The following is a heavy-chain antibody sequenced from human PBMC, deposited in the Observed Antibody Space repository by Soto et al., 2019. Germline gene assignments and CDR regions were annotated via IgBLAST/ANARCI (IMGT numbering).Heavy chain of an antibody. V-gene: IGHV4-59*08. D-gene: IGHD4-17*01. CDR2: IYYSGST. J-gene: IGHJ4*02. Sequence: SETMSLTCTVSGGSISSYDWSWIRQPPGKGLEWIGYIYYSGSTNYNPSLKSRVTISVDTSKNQFSLKLSSVTAADTAVYYCARLPGDYGDYPDYWGQGTLVTVSS. CDR1: GGSISSYD. CDR3: ARLPGDYGDYPDY.